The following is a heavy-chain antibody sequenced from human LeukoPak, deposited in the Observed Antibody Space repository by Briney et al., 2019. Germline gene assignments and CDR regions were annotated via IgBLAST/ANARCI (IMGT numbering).Heavy chain of an antibody. V-gene: IGHV4-34*01. D-gene: IGHD3-10*01. CDR3: AREYYGSGSYPDI. Sequence: SETLSLTCAVYGGSFSGYYWSWIRQPPGKGLEWIGEINHSGSTNYNPSLKSRVTIPVDTSKNQFSLKLSSVTAADTAVYYCAREYYGSGSYPDIWGQGTLVTVSS. CDR1: GGSFSGYY. CDR2: INHSGST. J-gene: IGHJ4*02.